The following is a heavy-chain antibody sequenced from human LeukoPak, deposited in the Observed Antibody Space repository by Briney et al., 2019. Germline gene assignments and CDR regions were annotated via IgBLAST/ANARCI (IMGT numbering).Heavy chain of an antibody. CDR3: ARYYYDSSGYYSRGYYMDV. J-gene: IGHJ6*03. CDR1: GFTFSDYY. CDR2: ISSSGSTI. D-gene: IGHD3-22*01. V-gene: IGHV3-11*04. Sequence: GGSLRLSCAASGFTFSDYYMSWIRQAPGKGLEWVSYISSSGSTIYYADSVKGRFTISRDNAKNSLYLQMNSLRAEDTAVYYCARYYYDSSGYYSRGYYMDVWGKGTTVTVSS.